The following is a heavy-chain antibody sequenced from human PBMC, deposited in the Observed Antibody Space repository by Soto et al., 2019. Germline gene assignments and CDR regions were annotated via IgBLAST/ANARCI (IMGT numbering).Heavy chain of an antibody. Sequence: GSLRLSCAASGFTVSSNYMSWVRQAPGKGLEWVSVIYSGGSTYYADSVKGRFTISRDNSKNTLYLQMNSLRAEDTAVYYCAREAPYYDFWSGTSNYFDYWGQGTLVTVSS. J-gene: IGHJ4*02. V-gene: IGHV3-53*01. CDR2: IYSGGST. CDR3: AREAPYYDFWSGTSNYFDY. CDR1: GFTVSSNY. D-gene: IGHD3-3*01.